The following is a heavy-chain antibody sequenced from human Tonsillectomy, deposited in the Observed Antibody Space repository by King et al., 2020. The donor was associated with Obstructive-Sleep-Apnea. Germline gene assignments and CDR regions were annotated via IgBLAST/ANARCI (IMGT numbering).Heavy chain of an antibody. CDR1: GGSISSYY. CDR2: IYYSGST. CDR3: ARLGYDSSGLFDY. V-gene: IGHV4-59*08. D-gene: IGHD3-22*01. Sequence: QLQESGPGLVKPSETLSLTCTVSGGSISSYYWSWIRQPPGKGLEWIGYIYYSGSTNYNPSLKSRVTTSVDTSKNQFSLKLSSVTAADTAVYYCARLGYDSSGLFDYWGQGTLVTVSS. J-gene: IGHJ4*02.